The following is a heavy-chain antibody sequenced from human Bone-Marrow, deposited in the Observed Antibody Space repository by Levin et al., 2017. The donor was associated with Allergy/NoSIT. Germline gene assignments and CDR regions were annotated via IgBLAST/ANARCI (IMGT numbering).Heavy chain of an antibody. CDR3: ARIGIYRYFDY. D-gene: IGHD1-14*01. V-gene: IGHV4-4*07. CDR1: GGSIRSYY. CDR2: IFPSGTT. J-gene: IGHJ4*02. Sequence: SQTLSLTCTVSGGSIRSYYWSWIRQPAGKGLEWIGRIFPSGTTSYNPSLKSRVTMSVDTSKTHFSLNLNSVTAADTAVYYCARIGIYRYFDYWGQGTLVTVSS.